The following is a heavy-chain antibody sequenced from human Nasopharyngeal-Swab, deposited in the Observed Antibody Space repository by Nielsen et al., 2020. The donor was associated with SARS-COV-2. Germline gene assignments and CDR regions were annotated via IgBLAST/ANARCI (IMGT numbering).Heavy chain of an antibody. D-gene: IGHD2-2*01. CDR1: GFTFSSYG. Sequence: GGSLRLSCAASGFTFSSYGMHWVRQAPGKGLEWVAVIWYDGSNKYYADSVKGRFTISRDNSKNTLYLQMNSLRAEDTAVYYCARAIYCSSTSCCGFDYWGQGTPVTVSS. CDR3: ARAIYCSSTSCCGFDY. J-gene: IGHJ4*02. V-gene: IGHV3-33*01. CDR2: IWYDGSNK.